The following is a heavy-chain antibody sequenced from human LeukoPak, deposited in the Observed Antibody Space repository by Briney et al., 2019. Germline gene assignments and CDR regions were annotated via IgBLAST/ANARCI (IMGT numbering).Heavy chain of an antibody. J-gene: IGHJ4*02. D-gene: IGHD3-10*01. Sequence: ASVNVSCTASGYTFTSYGIIWVRQAPGQGLEWMGVIAPSSGTTSYAQKFQGRVTMTRDTSTSTLYMELSSLTSEDTAVYYCARASGSSAVPFDYWGQGTLVTVSS. CDR1: GYTFTSYG. CDR2: IAPSSGTT. V-gene: IGHV1-46*01. CDR3: ARASGSSAVPFDY.